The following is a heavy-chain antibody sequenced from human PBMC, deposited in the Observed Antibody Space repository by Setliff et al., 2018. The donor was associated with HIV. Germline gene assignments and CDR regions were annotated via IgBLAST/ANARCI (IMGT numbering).Heavy chain of an antibody. J-gene: IGHJ3*02. Sequence: PSETLSLTCNVSGASISSYYWSWIRQPPGKGLEWIGYIYYRGGTNYNPSLKSRLTISVDTSKNQFSLKLRSVTAAETAVYYCARDYYDSIGAFDIWGQGTMVTVSS. CDR3: ARDYYDSIGAFDI. CDR1: GASISSYY. D-gene: IGHD3-22*01. CDR2: IYYRGGT. V-gene: IGHV4-59*12.